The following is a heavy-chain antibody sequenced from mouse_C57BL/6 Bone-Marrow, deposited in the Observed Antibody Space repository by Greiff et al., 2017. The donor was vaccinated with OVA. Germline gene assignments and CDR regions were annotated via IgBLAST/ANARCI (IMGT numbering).Heavy chain of an antibody. CDR3: ATYYYGSSYGVAY. CDR2: IHPNSGST. CDR1: GYTFTSYW. Sequence: VQLQQPGAELVKPGASVKLSCKASGYTFTSYWMHWVKQRPGQGLEWIGMIHPNSGSTNYNEKFKSKATLTVDKSSSTAYMQLSSLTSEDSAVYYCATYYYGSSYGVAYWGQGTLVTVSA. V-gene: IGHV1-64*01. D-gene: IGHD1-1*01. J-gene: IGHJ3*01.